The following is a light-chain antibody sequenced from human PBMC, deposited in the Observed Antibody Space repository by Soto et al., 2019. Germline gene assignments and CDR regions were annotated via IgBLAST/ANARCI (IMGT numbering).Light chain of an antibody. V-gene: IGKV1-5*03. CDR2: KAS. Sequence: DIQMTHSPSTLSAPVGARVTITCPASQSISSWLAWYQQKPGKAPMLLIYKASSLESGVPSRVSGSGSGTEFTLTISSLQSGDFATYYCQQYNSYWTFGKGTKVDIK. CDR3: QQYNSYWT. J-gene: IGKJ1*01. CDR1: QSISSW.